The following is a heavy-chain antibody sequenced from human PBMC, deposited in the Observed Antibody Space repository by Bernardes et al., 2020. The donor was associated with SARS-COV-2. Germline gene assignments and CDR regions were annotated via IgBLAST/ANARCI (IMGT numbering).Heavy chain of an antibody. D-gene: IGHD3-22*01. CDR2: TRNKANSYTT. J-gene: IGHJ3*02. Sequence: GSLRLSCAASGFTFSDHYMDWVRQAPGKGLEWVGRTRNKANSYTTEYAASVKGRFTISRDDSKNSLYLQMNSLKTEDTAVYYCARGHNLYDSSGKTETDAFDIWGQGTMVTVSS. V-gene: IGHV3-72*01. CDR1: GFTFSDHY. CDR3: ARGHNLYDSSGKTETDAFDI.